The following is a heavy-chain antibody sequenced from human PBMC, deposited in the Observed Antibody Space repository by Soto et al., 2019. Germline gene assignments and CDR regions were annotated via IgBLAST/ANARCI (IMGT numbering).Heavy chain of an antibody. CDR1: GFTFSGYW. CDR3: AKDWSATATDPPF. Sequence: GGSLRLSCAASGFTFSGYWMHWVRQVPGKGLVWVSRINSDGSITGYADSVKGRFTISRDNSKNTLFLQMNSLRAEDTAIYFCAKDWSATATDPPFWGQGTVGTVS. D-gene: IGHD2-21*02. CDR2: INSDGSIT. J-gene: IGHJ4*03. V-gene: IGHV3-74*01.